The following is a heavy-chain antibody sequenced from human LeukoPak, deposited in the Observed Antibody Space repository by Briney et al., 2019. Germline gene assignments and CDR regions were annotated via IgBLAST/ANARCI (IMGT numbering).Heavy chain of an antibody. CDR2: ITFSSSII. CDR3: ARDRLHYGEYEKTFDY. Sequence: GGSLRLSCAASGFTFSSYEMNWVRQAPGKGLEWVSYITFSSSIIYYADSVKGRFTISRDNAKNSLYLQMNSLRAEDTAVYYCARDRLHYGEYEKTFDYWGQGTLVSVSS. J-gene: IGHJ4*02. V-gene: IGHV3-48*03. CDR1: GFTFSSYE. D-gene: IGHD4-17*01.